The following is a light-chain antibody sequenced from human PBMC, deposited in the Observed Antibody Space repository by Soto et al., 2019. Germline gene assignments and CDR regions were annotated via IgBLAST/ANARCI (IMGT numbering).Light chain of an antibody. Sequence: QSVLTQSPSASGTPGQRVTISCSGSASTIGRNYVYWYQQLPGTAPKLLIYRNSQRPSGVPDRFSGSKSGTSASLAISGLRSEDEADYYCEAWDDNLSGFYVFGDGTKLTVL. V-gene: IGLV1-47*01. J-gene: IGLJ1*01. CDR1: ASTIGRNY. CDR2: RNS. CDR3: EAWDDNLSGFYV.